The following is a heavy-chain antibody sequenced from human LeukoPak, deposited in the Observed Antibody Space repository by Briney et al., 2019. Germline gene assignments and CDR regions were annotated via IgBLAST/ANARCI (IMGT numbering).Heavy chain of an antibody. V-gene: IGHV4-59*01. CDR1: GFTFSSYG. D-gene: IGHD2-15*01. CDR2: IYYSGST. J-gene: IGHJ5*02. Sequence: GSLRLSCAASGFTFSSYGMHWIRQPPGKGLEWIGYIYYSGSTNYNPSLKSRVTISVDTSKNQFSLKLSSVTAADTAVYYCARARGYCSGGSCYSGWFDPWGQGTLVTVSS. CDR3: ARARGYCSGGSCYSGWFDP.